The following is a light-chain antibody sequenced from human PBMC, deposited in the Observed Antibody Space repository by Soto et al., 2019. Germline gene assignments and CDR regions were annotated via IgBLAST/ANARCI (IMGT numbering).Light chain of an antibody. CDR1: NSDVGTYNY. Sequence: QSALAQPPSASGSPGQSVTITCTGTNSDVGTYNYVSWYQHHPGKAPRLMIYASSNRPSGVSHRFSGSRSGNTASLTISGLQAEDEADYYCSSYTSGSTLYVFGTGTKVTVL. J-gene: IGLJ1*01. CDR3: SSYTSGSTLYV. V-gene: IGLV2-14*01. CDR2: ASS.